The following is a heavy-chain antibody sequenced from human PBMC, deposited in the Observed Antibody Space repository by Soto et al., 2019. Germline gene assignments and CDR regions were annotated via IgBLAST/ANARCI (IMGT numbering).Heavy chain of an antibody. V-gene: IGHV6-1*01. J-gene: IGHJ4*02. Sequence: SQTLSLTCAISGDSVSSNNAAWNWIRQSPSRGLEWLGRTYYRSKWYSYYAASVRSRISINPDTSKNQLSLQLKSVTPEDTAVYYCERGPRRLAHWGQGIVVTVSS. CDR3: ERGPRRLAH. CDR2: TYYRSKWYS. CDR1: GDSVSSNNAA.